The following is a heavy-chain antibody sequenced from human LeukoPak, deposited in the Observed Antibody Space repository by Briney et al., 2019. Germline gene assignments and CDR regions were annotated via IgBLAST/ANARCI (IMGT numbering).Heavy chain of an antibody. V-gene: IGHV3-23*01. D-gene: IGHD2-21*01. CDR2: IYENGGTT. CDR3: AKDFRIGYSAHFDY. Sequence: PGGSLRLSCAPSGFTFSNYAMSWVRQAPEKGLEFVSGIYENGGTTYYADSVKGRFSISRDNSKNTLYLQMDSLRGEDTAVYYCAKDFRIGYSAHFDYWGQGALVTVSS. J-gene: IGHJ4*02. CDR1: GFTFSNYA.